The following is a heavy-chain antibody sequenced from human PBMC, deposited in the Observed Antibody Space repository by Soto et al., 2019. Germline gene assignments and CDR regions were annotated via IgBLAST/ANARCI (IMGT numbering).Heavy chain of an antibody. D-gene: IGHD5-12*01. CDR2: INPSGGST. V-gene: IGHV1-46*01. J-gene: IGHJ6*02. Sequence: ASVKVSCKASGYTFTSYYMHWVRQAPGQGLEWMGIINPSGGSTSYAQKFQGRVTMTRDTSTSTVYMELSSLRSEDTAVYYCAGDEWLRIFYYYGMDVWGQGTTVTVSS. CDR1: GYTFTSYY. CDR3: AGDEWLRIFYYYGMDV.